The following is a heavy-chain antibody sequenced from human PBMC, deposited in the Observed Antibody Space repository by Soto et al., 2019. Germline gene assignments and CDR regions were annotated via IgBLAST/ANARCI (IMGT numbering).Heavy chain of an antibody. CDR1: GFTFSSYG. V-gene: IGHV3-30*18. D-gene: IGHD3-3*01. J-gene: IGHJ6*02. Sequence: GSLRLSCAASGFTFSSYGMHWVRQAPGKGLEWVAVISYDGSNKYYADSVKGRFTISRDNSKNTLYLQMNSLRAEDTAVYYCAKDFFETTIFGVVTDYYYYGMDVWGQGTTVTVSS. CDR3: AKDFFETTIFGVVTDYYYYGMDV. CDR2: ISYDGSNK.